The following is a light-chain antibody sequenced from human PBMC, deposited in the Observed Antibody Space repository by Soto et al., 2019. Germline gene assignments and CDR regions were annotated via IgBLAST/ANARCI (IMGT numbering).Light chain of an antibody. CDR3: VSYTYSTTYV. J-gene: IGLJ1*01. CDR1: SSDVGGSNF. CDR2: DVA. Sequence: QSVLTQPASVSDSPGQSITISCTGTSSDVGGSNFVSWYQQHPGKPPKLIIYDVANRPSGVSNRFSGSKSGSTASLIISRLQTEDEADYYCVSYTYSTTYVLGNGTKLTV. V-gene: IGLV2-14*03.